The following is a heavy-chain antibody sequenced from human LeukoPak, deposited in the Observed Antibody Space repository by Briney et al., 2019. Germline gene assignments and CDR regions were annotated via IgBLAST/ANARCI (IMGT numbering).Heavy chain of an antibody. D-gene: IGHD3-22*01. J-gene: IGHJ4*02. CDR2: INTNTGNP. Sequence: ASVKVSCKASGYTFTSYAMNWVRQAPGQGLEWMGWINTNTGNPTYAQGFTGRFVFSLDTSVSTAYLQISSLKAEDTAVYYCARSPFRVPHPSYDSSGYSEHPFDYWGQGTLVTVSS. CDR1: GYTFTSYA. CDR3: ARSPFRVPHPSYDSSGYSEHPFDY. V-gene: IGHV7-4-1*02.